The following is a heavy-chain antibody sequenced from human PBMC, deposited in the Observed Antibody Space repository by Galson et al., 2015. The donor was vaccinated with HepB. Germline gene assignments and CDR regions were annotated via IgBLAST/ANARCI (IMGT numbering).Heavy chain of an antibody. V-gene: IGHV3-21*01. Sequence: SLRLSCAASGFTFSSYSMNWVRQAPGKGLEWVSSISSSSSYIYYADSVKGRFTISRDNAKNSLYLQMNSLRAENTAVYYCARDRSGGSPDYWGQGTLVTVSS. CDR3: ARDRSGGSPDY. D-gene: IGHD2-15*01. CDR1: GFTFSSYS. J-gene: IGHJ4*02. CDR2: ISSSSSYI.